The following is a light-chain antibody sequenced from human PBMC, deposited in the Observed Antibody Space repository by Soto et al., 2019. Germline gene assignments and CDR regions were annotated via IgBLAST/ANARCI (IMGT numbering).Light chain of an antibody. V-gene: IGKV1-27*01. CDR3: QNYKDAPWT. CDR2: ATS. CDR1: QGISKF. J-gene: IGKJ1*01. Sequence: DIQMTQSPSSLSASVGDRVTITCRASQGISKFLAWYQQKPGKVPRLLIYATSTLESGVPSRFSGSGTGTDFILTISSLQPEDVAVHYCQNYKDAPWTFGQGTKVESK.